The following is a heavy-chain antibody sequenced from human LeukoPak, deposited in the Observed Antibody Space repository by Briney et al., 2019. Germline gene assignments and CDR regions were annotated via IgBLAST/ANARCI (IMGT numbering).Heavy chain of an antibody. J-gene: IGHJ4*02. Sequence: SVKVSCETSGFTFISSAVQWVRQARGQRLEWIGWIVVGSGNTNYAQKFQERVTITRDMSTSTAYMELSSLRSEDTAVYYCAADPSYSSGYRYYFDYWGQGTLVTVSS. D-gene: IGHD3-22*01. CDR2: IVVGSGNT. CDR3: AADPSYSSGYRYYFDY. V-gene: IGHV1-58*01. CDR1: GFTFISSA.